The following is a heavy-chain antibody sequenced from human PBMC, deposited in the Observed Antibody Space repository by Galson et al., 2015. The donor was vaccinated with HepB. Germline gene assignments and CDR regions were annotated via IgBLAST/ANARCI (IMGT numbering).Heavy chain of an antibody. V-gene: IGHV3-66*01. Sequence: SLRLSCAASGFTVSSKYMNWVRQAPGKGLEWVSVIYSGGSTYYADSVKGRFTISRDNSKNTLYLQMNSLRAEDTAVYYCAREVGDGYDYYFDSWGQGILVTVSS. CDR3: AREVGDGYDYYFDS. J-gene: IGHJ4*02. CDR1: GFTVSSKY. CDR2: IYSGGST. D-gene: IGHD5-24*01.